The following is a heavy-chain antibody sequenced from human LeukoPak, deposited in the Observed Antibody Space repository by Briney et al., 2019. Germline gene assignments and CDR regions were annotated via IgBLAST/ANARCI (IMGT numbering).Heavy chain of an antibody. D-gene: IGHD2/OR15-2a*01. V-gene: IGHV3-33*01. CDR3: AREGPRGNSQFDY. J-gene: IGHJ4*02. Sequence: GRSLRLSCAASGFTFSNYGMHWVRQAPGKGLEWVALIWYDGSNKYYTDSVMGRLTISRDNSKDTLFLQMNSLRAEDTAVYYCAREGPRGNSQFDYWGQGTLVTVSS. CDR1: GFTFSNYG. CDR2: IWYDGSNK.